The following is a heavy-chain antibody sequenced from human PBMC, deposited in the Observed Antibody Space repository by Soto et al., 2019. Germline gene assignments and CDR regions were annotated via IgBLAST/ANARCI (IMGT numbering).Heavy chain of an antibody. CDR3: AKYSMASDGGYYLYYLGS. V-gene: IGHV3-23*01. J-gene: IGHJ4*02. CDR1: GFTFSRYA. CDR2: TSGSGGST. D-gene: IGHD3-22*01. Sequence: PEGSLRLSCAASGFTFSRYAVSWVRQAPGKGLEWVSATSGSGGSTYFRDTVRGRFTISRDNSKNTLYLQMDSLRAEDTPVYYCAKYSMASDGGYYLYYLGSWRQGTLVTVAS.